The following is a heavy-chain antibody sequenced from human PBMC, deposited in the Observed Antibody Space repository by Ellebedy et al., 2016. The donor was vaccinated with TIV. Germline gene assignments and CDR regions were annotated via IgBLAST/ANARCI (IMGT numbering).Heavy chain of an antibody. CDR1: GFTFSRYW. CDR2: TDQDGSEK. V-gene: IGHV3-7*01. D-gene: IGHD3-9*01. Sequence: GESLKISCAASGFTFSRYWMSWVRQAPGQGLEWVANTDQDGSEKNYVDSVKGRFTISRDSAKNSLYLQMNSLRAEDTAVGYCARTSQYFAGPYGMDVWGQGTTVTVSS. CDR3: ARTSQYFAGPYGMDV. J-gene: IGHJ6*02.